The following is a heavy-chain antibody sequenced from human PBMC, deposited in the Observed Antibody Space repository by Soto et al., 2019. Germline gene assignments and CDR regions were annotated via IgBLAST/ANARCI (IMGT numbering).Heavy chain of an antibody. V-gene: IGHV1-8*01. Sequence: ASVKVSCTASGYTFTSYDINWVRQATGQGLEWMGWMNPNSGNTGYAQKFQGRVTMTRNTSISTAYMELNSLRAEDTAVYYCSLSDRYYGMDVWGLGTTVTVSS. CDR1: GYTFTSYD. J-gene: IGHJ6*02. CDR3: SLSDRYYGMDV. CDR2: MNPNSGNT.